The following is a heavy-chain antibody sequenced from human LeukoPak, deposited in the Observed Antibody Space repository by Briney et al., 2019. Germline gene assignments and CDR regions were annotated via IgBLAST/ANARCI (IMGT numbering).Heavy chain of an antibody. CDR2: IIPIFGTA. V-gene: IGHV1-69*13. Sequence: SVKVSCKASGYTFTSYGINWVRQAPGQGLEWMGGIIPIFGTANYAQKFQGGVTITADESTSTAYMELSSLRSEDTAVYYCARDLGSYYYGSGSPIFDYWGQGTLVTVSS. CDR1: GYTFTSYG. J-gene: IGHJ4*02. CDR3: ARDLGSYYYGSGSPIFDY. D-gene: IGHD3-10*01.